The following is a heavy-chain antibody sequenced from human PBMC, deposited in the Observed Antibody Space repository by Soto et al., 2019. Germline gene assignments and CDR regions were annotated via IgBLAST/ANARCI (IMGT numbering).Heavy chain of an antibody. CDR1: GYTFTSYY. J-gene: IGHJ4*02. Sequence: EASVKVSCKASGYTFTSYYIHWVRQAPGQGLEWMGKINPGGATTIYAQMFQGRVTMTRDMSTTTVYMELSSLKSEDTAVYYCAARYCVSSSCPEFDYWGQGTLVTVSS. CDR3: AARYCVSSSCPEFDY. CDR2: INPGGATT. D-gene: IGHD2-2*01. V-gene: IGHV1-46*01.